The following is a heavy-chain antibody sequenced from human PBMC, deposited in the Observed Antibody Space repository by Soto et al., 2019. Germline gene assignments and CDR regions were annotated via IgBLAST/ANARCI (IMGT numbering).Heavy chain of an antibody. V-gene: IGHV3-30-3*01. CDR1: GFTFSSYA. Sequence: PGGSLRLSCAASGFTFSSYAMHWVRQAPGKGLEWVAVISYDGSNKYYADSVKGRFTISRDNSKNTLYLQMNSLRAEDTAVYYCARDRSFGVVIISPSHLDYWGQGTLVTVSS. J-gene: IGHJ4*02. CDR3: ARDRSFGVVIISPSHLDY. CDR2: ISYDGSNK. D-gene: IGHD3-3*01.